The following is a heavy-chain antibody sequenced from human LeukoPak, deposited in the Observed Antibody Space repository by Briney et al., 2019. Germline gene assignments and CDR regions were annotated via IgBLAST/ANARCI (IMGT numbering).Heavy chain of an antibody. Sequence: GGSLRLSCVASGFTFNSHGMHWLRQAPGKGLEWVAFIRYDGSHHLYTDSVEGRFTISRDNSQNTLHLQMDSLRAEDAAVYYCARGRYYSCTSCHLDYFDSWGQGTLVTVSS. V-gene: IGHV3-30*02. CDR1: GFTFNSHG. CDR2: IRYDGSHH. J-gene: IGHJ4*02. CDR3: ARGRYYSCTSCHLDYFDS. D-gene: IGHD2-2*01.